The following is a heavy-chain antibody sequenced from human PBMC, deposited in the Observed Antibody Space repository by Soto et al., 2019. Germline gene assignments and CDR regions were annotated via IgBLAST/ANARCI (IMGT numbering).Heavy chain of an antibody. D-gene: IGHD6-6*01. CDR3: VSSGPYSISCFDY. J-gene: IGHJ4*02. Sequence: ASVKVSCKASGYTSTSYGISCVRQAPGQGLEWMGWISAYNGNTNYAQKLQGRVTMTTDTSPSTAYMQLRSLRSDDSAVYSFVSSGPYSISCFDYWGQGTLVTVSS. CDR1: GYTSTSYG. CDR2: ISAYNGNT. V-gene: IGHV1-18*01.